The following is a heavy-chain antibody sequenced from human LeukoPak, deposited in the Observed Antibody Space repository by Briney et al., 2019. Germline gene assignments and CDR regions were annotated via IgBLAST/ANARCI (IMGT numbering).Heavy chain of an antibody. CDR3: ARGSAAFDI. J-gene: IGHJ3*02. Sequence: PGGSLRLSCAASGFIFSSYWMSWVRQAPGKGLEWVANIKQDGSEKYYVDSVKGRFTISRDNAKNSLYLQMNSLRAEDTAVYYCARGSAAFDIWGQGTMVTVSS. V-gene: IGHV3-7*01. CDR1: GFIFSSYW. D-gene: IGHD3-10*01. CDR2: IKQDGSEK.